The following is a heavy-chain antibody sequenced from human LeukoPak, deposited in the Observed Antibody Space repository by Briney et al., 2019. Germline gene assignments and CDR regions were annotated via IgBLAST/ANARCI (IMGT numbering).Heavy chain of an antibody. CDR2: ISYDGSNK. Sequence: GRSLRLSCAASGFTFSSYAMHWVRQAPGKGLEWVAVISYDGSNKYYADSVKGRFTISRDNSKNTLYLQMNSLRAEDTAVYYCAKDRGKWWGQGTLVTVSS. D-gene: IGHD3-10*01. V-gene: IGHV3-30*04. J-gene: IGHJ4*02. CDR1: GFTFSSYA. CDR3: AKDRGKW.